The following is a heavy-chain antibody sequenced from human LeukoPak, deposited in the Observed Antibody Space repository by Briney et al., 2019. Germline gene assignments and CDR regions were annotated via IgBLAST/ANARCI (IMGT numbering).Heavy chain of an antibody. J-gene: IGHJ4*02. D-gene: IGHD4-11*01. V-gene: IGHV3-7*01. CDR1: GFMFRSYG. Sequence: PRGTLRLSCAASGFMFRSYGMNWVRQAPGKGLEWVANIKQDGSEKYYVDSVKGRFTISRDNAKNSLYLQMNSLRAEDTAVYYCARTTGPNDYWGQGTLVTVSS. CDR2: IKQDGSEK. CDR3: ARTTGPNDY.